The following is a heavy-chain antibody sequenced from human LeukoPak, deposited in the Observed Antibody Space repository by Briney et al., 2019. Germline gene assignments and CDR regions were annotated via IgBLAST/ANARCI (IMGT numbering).Heavy chain of an antibody. CDR2: MNPNSGNT. D-gene: IGHD5-12*01. CDR3: ARGGGYDSHYYYYGMDV. V-gene: IGHV1-8*01. Sequence: ASVKVSCKASGYTFTSCDINWVRQATGQGLEWMGWMNPNSGNTGYAQKFQGRVTMTRNTSISTAYMELSSLRSEDTAVYYCARGGGYDSHYYYYGMDVWGQGTTVTVSS. CDR1: GYTFTSCD. J-gene: IGHJ6*02.